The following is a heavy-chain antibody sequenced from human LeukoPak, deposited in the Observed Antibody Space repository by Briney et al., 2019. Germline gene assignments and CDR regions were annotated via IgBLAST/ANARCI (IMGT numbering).Heavy chain of an antibody. Sequence: GGSLRLSCAASGFTFSSYSMNWVRQAPGKGLEWVSSISSSSSYIYYADSVKGRFTISRDNAKNSLYLQMNSLRAEDMAVYYCARGGVVVITTELHYWGQGTLVPVPS. CDR2: ISSSSSYI. CDR1: GFTFSSYS. J-gene: IGHJ4*02. V-gene: IGHV3-21*01. D-gene: IGHD3-22*01. CDR3: ARGGVVVITTELHY.